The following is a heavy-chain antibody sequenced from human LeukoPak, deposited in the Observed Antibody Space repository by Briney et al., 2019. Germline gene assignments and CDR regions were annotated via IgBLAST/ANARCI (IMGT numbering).Heavy chain of an antibody. CDR2: ISHTGST. V-gene: IGHV4-34*01. J-gene: IGHJ4*02. CDR1: GGSFSGYY. D-gene: IGHD3-22*01. CDR3: ARGGRIFTSGYYDNTGYFDYFDY. Sequence: SETLSLTCAVYGGSFSGYYWSWIRQPPGKGLEWIGSISHTGSTYYNPSLKSRVTLSVDTSKNQFSLKLSSVTAADTAVYLCARGGRIFTSGYYDNTGYFDYFDYWGQGTLVPVSS.